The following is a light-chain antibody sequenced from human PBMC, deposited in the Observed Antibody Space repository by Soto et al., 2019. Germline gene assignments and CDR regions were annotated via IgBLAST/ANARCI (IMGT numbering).Light chain of an antibody. J-gene: IGKJ1*01. V-gene: IGKV1-39*01. CDR1: QSISRN. CDR3: QQSYSTPPWT. Sequence: DIQMTQSPSSLSASVGDRVTITCRASQSISRNLNWYRQKPGKAPKLLIYAASSLQSGVPSRFSGSGSGTDFTLTISSLQPEDFATYYCQQSYSTPPWTFGQGTKVYIK. CDR2: AAS.